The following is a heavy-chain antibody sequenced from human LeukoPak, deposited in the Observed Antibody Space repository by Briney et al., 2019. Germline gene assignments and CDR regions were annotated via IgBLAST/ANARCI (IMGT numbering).Heavy chain of an antibody. J-gene: IGHJ5*02. CDR1: GYTFTSYD. CDR3: ARVPRGYCSGGSCIWFDP. Sequence: ASVKVSCKASGYTFTSYDINWVRHATGQGLEFMGWMNPNSGNTGYAQKFQGRVTITRNTSISTAYMELSSLRSEDTAVYYCARVPRGYCSGGSCIWFDPWGQGTLVTVSS. D-gene: IGHD2-15*01. CDR2: MNPNSGNT. V-gene: IGHV1-8*03.